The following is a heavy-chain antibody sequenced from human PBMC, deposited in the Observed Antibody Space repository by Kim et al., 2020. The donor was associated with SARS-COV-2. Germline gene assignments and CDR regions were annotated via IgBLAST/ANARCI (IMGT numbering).Heavy chain of an antibody. V-gene: IGHV4-61*02. CDR1: GGSISSSSYY. D-gene: IGHD6-13*01. Sequence: SETLSLTCTVSGGSISSSSYYWSWIRQPPGKGLEWIGRIYTSGSTNHNPSLKSRVTISVDTSKNQFSLKLSSVTAADTAVYYCARDFGLHSSSWYRGGFWFDPWGPGTLGTVSS. CDR2: IYTSGST. CDR3: ARDFGLHSSSWYRGGFWFDP. J-gene: IGHJ5*02.